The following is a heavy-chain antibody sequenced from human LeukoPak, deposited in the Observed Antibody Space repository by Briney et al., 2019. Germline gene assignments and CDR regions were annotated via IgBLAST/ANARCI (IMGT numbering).Heavy chain of an antibody. Sequence: GKSLKISCKGSGFIFTHFWIGWVRQMPGQGLEWMGIIYPGDSDTTYSPSFQGQVTISADKPISTAYLQWSSLKASDTAMYYCASEGIIAVGAAFDIWGQGTLVTVSS. CDR3: ASEGIIAVGAAFDI. CDR1: GFIFTHFW. D-gene: IGHD2-15*01. CDR2: IYPGDSDT. J-gene: IGHJ3*02. V-gene: IGHV5-51*04.